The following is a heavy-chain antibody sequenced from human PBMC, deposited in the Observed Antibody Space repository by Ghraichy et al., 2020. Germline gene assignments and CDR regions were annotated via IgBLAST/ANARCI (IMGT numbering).Heavy chain of an antibody. V-gene: IGHV3-30*04. J-gene: IGHJ6*02. D-gene: IGHD5-24*01. Sequence: GGSLRLSCAASGFTFSSYAMHWVRQAPGKGRGWVAVISYDGRNKYYADSVKGRFTISRDNSKNTLYLQMNSLRAEDTAVYYCARGLLEMATILDYYYGMDVWGQGTTVTVSS. CDR2: ISYDGRNK. CDR3: ARGLLEMATILDYYYGMDV. CDR1: GFTFSSYA.